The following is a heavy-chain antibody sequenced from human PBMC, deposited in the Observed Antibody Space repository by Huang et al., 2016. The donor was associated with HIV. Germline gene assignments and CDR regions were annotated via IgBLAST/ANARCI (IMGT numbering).Heavy chain of an antibody. CDR3: AYQQWLVGGLNH. CDR2: IGSDSSYI. V-gene: IGHV3-21*02. J-gene: IGHJ5*02. D-gene: IGHD6-19*01. Sequence: EVELVESGGGLVKPGGSLRLSGAASGFAFSSYGMTWVRQAQGKGIEWVAFIGSDSSYIYYADSVKGRVTISRDNAKSSIYLQLDSLRAEDTAVYYCAYQQWLVGGLNHWGQGTLVVVSS. CDR1: GFAFSSYG.